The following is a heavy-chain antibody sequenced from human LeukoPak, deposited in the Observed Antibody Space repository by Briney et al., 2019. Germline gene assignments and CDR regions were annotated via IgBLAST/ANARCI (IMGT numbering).Heavy chain of an antibody. J-gene: IGHJ4*02. Sequence: GGSLRLSCTASGFPFSTYAMHWVRQAPGKGLEWVAVILYDGSFKYYADSVKGRFSVSRDNSKNTLDLQMNSLRAEDTAVYYCAKEGGYSYGNQFDYWGQGTLVTVSS. CDR3: AKEGGYSYGNQFDY. D-gene: IGHD5-18*01. CDR1: GFPFSTYA. V-gene: IGHV3-30*04. CDR2: ILYDGSFK.